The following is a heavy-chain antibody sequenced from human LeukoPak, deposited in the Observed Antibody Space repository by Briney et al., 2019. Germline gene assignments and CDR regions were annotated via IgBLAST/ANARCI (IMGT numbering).Heavy chain of an antibody. D-gene: IGHD3-3*01. J-gene: IGHJ5*02. Sequence: PWASVKVSCKASGYTFTSYAMHWVRQAPGQRLEWMGWINAGNGNTKYSQKFQGRVTITRDTSASTAYMELSSLRSEDTAVYYCAREANFRSGSINWFDPWGQGTLVTVSS. CDR1: GYTFTSYA. V-gene: IGHV1-3*01. CDR2: INAGNGNT. CDR3: AREANFRSGSINWFDP.